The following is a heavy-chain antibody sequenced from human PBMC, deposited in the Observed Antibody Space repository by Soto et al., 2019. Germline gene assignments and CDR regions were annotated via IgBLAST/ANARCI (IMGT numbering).Heavy chain of an antibody. D-gene: IGHD2-15*01. Sequence: QVQLVQSGAEVKKPGSSVKVSCKASGGTFSTYSISWVRQAPGQGLEWMGGIIPIFGTTNYAQQLQGRVTITADESTNTAYMELSSLGSEDTAVYYCARAPPYCPGGRCYSGHHYYYYVKDVWGQGTTVTVSS. V-gene: IGHV1-69*01. CDR3: ARAPPYCPGGRCYSGHHYYYYVKDV. CDR2: IIPIFGTT. J-gene: IGHJ6*02. CDR1: GGTFSTYS.